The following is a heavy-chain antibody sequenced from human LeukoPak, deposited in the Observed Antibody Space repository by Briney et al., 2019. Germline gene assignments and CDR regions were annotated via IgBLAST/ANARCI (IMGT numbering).Heavy chain of an antibody. CDR1: GFTFSSSA. CDR3: TVGNYYMDV. D-gene: IGHD7-27*01. CDR2: ISGGHSTT. Sequence: GGSLRLSCAASGFTFSSSAMSWVRQAPGKGLEWVSTISGGHSTTYYADSVKGRFTISRDNSKNTLYLQMNSLRAEDTAVYYCTVGNYYMDVWGKGTTVTVSS. J-gene: IGHJ6*03. V-gene: IGHV3-23*01.